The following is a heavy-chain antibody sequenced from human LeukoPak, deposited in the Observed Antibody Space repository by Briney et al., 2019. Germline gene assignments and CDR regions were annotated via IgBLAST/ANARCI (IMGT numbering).Heavy chain of an antibody. V-gene: IGHV3-49*03. CDR1: GFTFGDYA. J-gene: IGHJ3*02. CDR2: IRSKAYGGTT. Sequence: GGSLRLSCTASGFTFGDYAMSWFRQAPGKGLEWVGFIRSKAYGGTTEYAASVKGRFTSSRDESKSIAYLQIHSLKPEDTAVYYCTTPSGRYGRDAFDIWGQGTIVTV. CDR3: TTPSGRYGRDAFDI. D-gene: IGHD6-19*01.